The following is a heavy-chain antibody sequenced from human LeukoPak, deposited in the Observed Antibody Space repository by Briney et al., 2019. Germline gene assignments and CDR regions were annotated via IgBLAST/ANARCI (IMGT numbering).Heavy chain of an antibody. Sequence: SETLSLTCTVSGGSINSYYWSWIRQPPGKGLEWIGYIYYSGSTNYNPSLKSRVTISVDTSKNQFSLRLSPVTAADTAVYYCARVTGYMTEDYFDYWGQGTLITVSS. V-gene: IGHV4-59*01. CDR3: ARVTGYMTEDYFDY. CDR1: GGSINSYY. D-gene: IGHD6-13*01. CDR2: IYYSGST. J-gene: IGHJ4*02.